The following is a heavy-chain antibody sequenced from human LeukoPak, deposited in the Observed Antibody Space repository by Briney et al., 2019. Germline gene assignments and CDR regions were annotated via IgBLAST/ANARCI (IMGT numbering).Heavy chain of an antibody. CDR3: ARAAYSSSWYADY. V-gene: IGHV4-61*02. D-gene: IGHD6-13*01. J-gene: IGHJ4*02. Sequence: SETLSLTCTVSGGSISSGSYYWSWIRQPAGKGLEWIGRIYTSGSTNYNPSLKSRVTISVDTSKNQFSLKLSSVTAADTAVYYCARAAYSSSWYADYWGQGTLVTVSS. CDR2: IYTSGST. CDR1: GGSISSGSYY.